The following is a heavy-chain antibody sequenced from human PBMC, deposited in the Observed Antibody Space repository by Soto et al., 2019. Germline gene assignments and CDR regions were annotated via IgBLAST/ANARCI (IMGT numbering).Heavy chain of an antibody. CDR3: AHRDFTITFGGVIVTRAFDI. V-gene: IGHV2-5*02. D-gene: IGHD3-16*02. CDR1: GFSLSTSGVG. Sequence: QITLKESGPTLVKPTQTLTLTCTFSGFSLSTSGVGVGWIRQPPGKALEWLALIYWDDDKRYSPSLKSRLTITKDTSKNQVVLTMTNMDPVDTATYYCAHRDFTITFGGVIVTRAFDIWGQGTMVTVSS. J-gene: IGHJ3*02. CDR2: IYWDDDK.